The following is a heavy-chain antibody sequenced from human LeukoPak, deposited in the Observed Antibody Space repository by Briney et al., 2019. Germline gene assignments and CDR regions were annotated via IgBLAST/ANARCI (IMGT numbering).Heavy chain of an antibody. CDR3: ARDEGITWDPPFEY. J-gene: IGHJ4*02. Sequence: SETLSLTCTVSDVSISNYYWTWIRQPAGKGLEWIGRKTTSGSTHYNPSLRSRITMSLDTPTNHFSLRSSAVTAADTACYYCARDEGITWDPPFEYWGPGILVTVSS. V-gene: IGHV4-4*07. CDR2: KTTSGST. D-gene: IGHD1-26*01. CDR1: DVSISNYY.